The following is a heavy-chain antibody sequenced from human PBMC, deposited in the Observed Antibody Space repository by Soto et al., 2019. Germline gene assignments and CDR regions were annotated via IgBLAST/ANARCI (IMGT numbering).Heavy chain of an antibody. CDR2: IIPIFGTA. CDR3: ARPLVRAALSAFDI. J-gene: IGHJ3*02. D-gene: IGHD2-2*01. Sequence: SVKVSCKASGGTFSSYAISWVRQAPGQGLEWMGGIIPIFGTANYAQKFQGRVTITADESTSTAYMELSSLRSEDTAVYYCARPLVRAALSAFDIWGKGTMVTVSS. CDR1: GGTFSSYA. V-gene: IGHV1-69*13.